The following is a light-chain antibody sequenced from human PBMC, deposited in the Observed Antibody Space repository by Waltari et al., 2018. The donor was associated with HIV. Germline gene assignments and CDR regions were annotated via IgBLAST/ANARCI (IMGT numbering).Light chain of an antibody. CDR3: QQYANVPWT. CDR1: RDNSNH. J-gene: IGKJ1*01. Sequence: DIQRTRSPSSLSASVGDRVTTTCQSSRDNSNHLNWYQQKPGTAPQLLIYDASNGETGIPSRFSGSGSGTDFTFTISSLQPEDSAIYSCQQYANVPWTFGQGTRVEIK. V-gene: IGKV1-33*01. CDR2: DAS.